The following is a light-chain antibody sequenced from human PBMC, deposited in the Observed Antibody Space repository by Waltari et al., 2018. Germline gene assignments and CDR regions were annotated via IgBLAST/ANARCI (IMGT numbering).Light chain of an antibody. V-gene: IGKV3-20*01. CDR3: QKYGTLPAT. Sequence: EIVLPQSPGTLPSSPGERVPLSCRASPSVSRTVAWYQQKPGQAPRLLIYDASSRATGIPDRFSGSGSGTDFSLTISRLEPEDFAVYYCQKYGTLPATFGQGTKVEIK. CDR2: DAS. CDR1: PSVSRT. J-gene: IGKJ1*01.